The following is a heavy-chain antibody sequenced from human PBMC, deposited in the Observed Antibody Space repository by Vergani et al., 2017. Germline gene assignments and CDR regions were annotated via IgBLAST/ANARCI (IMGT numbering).Heavy chain of an antibody. J-gene: IGHJ4*02. CDR2: ISGSGGST. Sequence: EVQLVESGGGLVQTGGSLRLSCAASGFTFSSYEMNWVRQAPGKGLEWVSAISGSGGSTYYADSVKGRFTISRDNSKNTLYLQMNSLRAEDTAVYYCAKDLEYSSGWYEVYFDYWGQGTLVTVSS. D-gene: IGHD6-19*01. V-gene: IGHV3-23*04. CDR3: AKDLEYSSGWYEVYFDY. CDR1: GFTFSSYE.